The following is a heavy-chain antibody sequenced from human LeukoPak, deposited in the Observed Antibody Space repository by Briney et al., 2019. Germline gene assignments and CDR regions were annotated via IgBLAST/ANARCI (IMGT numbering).Heavy chain of an antibody. V-gene: IGHV4-4*09. D-gene: IGHD3-16*01. J-gene: IGHJ4*02. Sequence: LETLSLTCSVSGGSLTNYYWGWVRQPPGKGLEYIGYIHSDGTTNYNPSLKSRVTVSLDTSRTHFSLRLSFVTAADTAVYFCARLNYRGGEALHFDYWGQGTLVAVSS. CDR3: ARLNYRGGEALHFDY. CDR2: IHSDGTT. CDR1: GGSLTNYY.